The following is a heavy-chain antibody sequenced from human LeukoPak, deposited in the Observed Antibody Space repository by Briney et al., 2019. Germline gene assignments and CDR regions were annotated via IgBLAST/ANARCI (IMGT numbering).Heavy chain of an antibody. J-gene: IGHJ4*02. CDR1: GFTFSSYE. V-gene: IGHV3-48*03. D-gene: IGHD4-23*01. CDR2: ISSSGSTI. CDR3: ARVTTVVTPEYDY. Sequence: GGSLRLSCAAPGFTFSSYEMNWVRQAPGKGRGWVSYISSSGSTIYYADSVKGRFTISRDNAKNSLYLQMNSLRAEDTAVYYCARVTTVVTPEYDYWGQGTLVTVSS.